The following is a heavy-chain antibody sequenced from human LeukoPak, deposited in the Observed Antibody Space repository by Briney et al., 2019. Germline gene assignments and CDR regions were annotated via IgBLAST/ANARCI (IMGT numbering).Heavy chain of an antibody. Sequence: PSETLSLTCTVSGGSISSDYWTWIRQPPGEGLEWIGYIYHSGSTKYNPSLKSRVTISVATSKNQFSLNLRSVTATDTAVYYCAKKGRTYTDYGGYYDYMDVWGKGTTVTVS. CDR1: GGSISSDY. D-gene: IGHD4-17*01. CDR3: AKKGRTYTDYGGYYDYMDV. CDR2: IYHSGST. J-gene: IGHJ6*03. V-gene: IGHV4-59*08.